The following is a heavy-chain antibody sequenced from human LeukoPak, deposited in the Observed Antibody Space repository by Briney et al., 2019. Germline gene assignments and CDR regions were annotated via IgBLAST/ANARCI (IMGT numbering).Heavy chain of an antibody. CDR2: IKTKTDGGTT. J-gene: IGHJ4*02. CDR1: GFSFSNGS. CDR3: ATGRNLRY. V-gene: IGHV3-15*01. D-gene: IGHD1-7*01. Sequence: KSGGSLRLSCAASGFSFSNGSMSWVRQAPGKGLEWVGRIKTKTDGGTTDYAAPVKGRFTISRDDSKNMLYLQMNSLKTEDTAVYYCATGRNLRYWGQGTLVTVSS.